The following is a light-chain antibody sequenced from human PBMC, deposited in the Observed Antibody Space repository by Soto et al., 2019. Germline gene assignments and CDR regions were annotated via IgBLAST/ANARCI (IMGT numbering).Light chain of an antibody. CDR3: QQYYRSSIT. CDR1: QSLNNY. J-gene: IGKJ5*01. Sequence: DIQMTQAQSTLSAPVGDRVTITCRASQSLNNYLAWYHQKPGKAPKLLIYDASTLERGVPSRFSGTGSGTEFTLTISSLQPDDFATYYCQQYYRSSITFGQGTRLEV. V-gene: IGKV1-5*01. CDR2: DAS.